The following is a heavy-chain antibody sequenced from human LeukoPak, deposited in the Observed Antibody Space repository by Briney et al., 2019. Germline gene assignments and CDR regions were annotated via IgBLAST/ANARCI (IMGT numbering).Heavy chain of an antibody. D-gene: IGHD1-26*01. Sequence: ASETLSLTCTVSGGSTTSSSYYWGWIRQPPGKGLEWIGNVYYSGSTYYNPSLKSRVTISGDTSKNQFSLKLSSVTAADAAVYYCARVDNQSYFSYWGEGTLVTVSS. CDR2: VYYSGST. J-gene: IGHJ4*02. CDR3: ARVDNQSYFSY. V-gene: IGHV4-39*01. CDR1: GGSTTSSSYY.